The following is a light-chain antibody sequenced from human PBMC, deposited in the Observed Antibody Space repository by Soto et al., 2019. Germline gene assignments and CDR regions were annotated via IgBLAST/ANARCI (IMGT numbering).Light chain of an antibody. J-gene: IGKJ1*01. CDR1: QSLVYSDGHTY. CDR2: KVS. Sequence: DVVMTQSPLSLPVTLGQPASISCRSSQSLVYSDGHTYLNWFQLRPAQSPRRLIYKVSNRDSGVPDRFSGRWSGTDSTLESSRVEEEDVGFYCCMQGTHWPSTSGQGTKVEIK. V-gene: IGKV2-30*01. CDR3: MQGTHWPST.